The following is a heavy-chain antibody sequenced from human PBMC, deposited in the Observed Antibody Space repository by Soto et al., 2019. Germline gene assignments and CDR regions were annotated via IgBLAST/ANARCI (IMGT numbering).Heavy chain of an antibody. V-gene: IGHV4-34*01. CDR2: INHSGST. Sequence: QVQLQQWGAGLLKPSETLSLTCAVYGGSFSGYYWSWIRQPPGKGLEWIGEINHSGSTNYNPSLKSRFTISVDTSKNQFSLKLSSVTAADTAVYYCARDRRYIAAASYYYYGMDVWGQGTTVTVSS. D-gene: IGHD6-13*01. CDR1: GGSFSGYY. J-gene: IGHJ6*02. CDR3: ARDRRYIAAASYYYYGMDV.